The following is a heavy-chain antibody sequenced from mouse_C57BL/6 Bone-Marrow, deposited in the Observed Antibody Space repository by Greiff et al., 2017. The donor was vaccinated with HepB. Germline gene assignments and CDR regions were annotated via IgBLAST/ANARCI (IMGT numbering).Heavy chain of an antibody. CDR1: GYTFTSYW. V-gene: IGHV1-64*01. CDR3: SYYYGVPFDY. J-gene: IGHJ2*01. CDR2: IHPNSGST. D-gene: IGHD1-1*01. Sequence: QVQLQQPGAELVKPGASVKLSCKASGYTFTSYWMHWVKQRPGQGLEWIGMIHPNSGSTNYNEKFKSKATLTVDKSSSTAYMQLSSLTSEDSAVYYCSYYYGVPFDYWGQGTTLTVSS.